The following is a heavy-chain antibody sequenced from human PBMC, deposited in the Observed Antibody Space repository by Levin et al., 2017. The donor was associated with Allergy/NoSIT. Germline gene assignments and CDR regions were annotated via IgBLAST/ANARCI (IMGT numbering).Heavy chain of an antibody. CDR2: MNPNSGNT. V-gene: IGHV1-8*01. Sequence: GESLKISCKASGYTFTSYDINWVRQATGQGLEWMGWMNPNSGNTGYAQKFQGRVTMTRNTSINTAYMELSSLRSEDTAVYYCARGGYCSGGYCYHNWFDPWGQGTLVTVSS. J-gene: IGHJ5*02. CDR1: GYTFTSYD. CDR3: ARGGYCSGGYCYHNWFDP. D-gene: IGHD2-15*01.